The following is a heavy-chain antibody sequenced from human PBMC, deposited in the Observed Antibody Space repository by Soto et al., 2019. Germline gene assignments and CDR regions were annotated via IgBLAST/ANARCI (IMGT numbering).Heavy chain of an antibody. J-gene: IGHJ4*02. CDR1: GFTFGDYY. D-gene: IGHD5-12*01. V-gene: IGHV3-11*01. CDR3: ARDGVLATGPIDY. Sequence: QVQLVESGGGLVEPRGSLRLSCAASGFTFGDYYMSWIRQAPGKGLEWLSYISSSGATIYYVDSVKGRFTISRDNAKKSLYLQMDSLRAEDTAVYYCARDGVLATGPIDYWGPGTLVTVSS. CDR2: ISSSGATI.